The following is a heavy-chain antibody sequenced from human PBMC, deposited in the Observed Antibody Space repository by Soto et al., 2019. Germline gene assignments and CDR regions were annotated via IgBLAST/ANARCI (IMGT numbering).Heavy chain of an antibody. J-gene: IGHJ4*02. CDR3: ARDWALQAGTTRWVKDY. CDR2: INPGGGQT. V-gene: IGHV1-46*01. CDR1: GYTFTNYN. Sequence: QVQMVQSGAEVKKPGASVKVSCKASGYTFTNYNIYWVRRAPGQGLEWMGIINPGGGQTSYAQKLQSRITMTTDTSTSTAFMELSRLTSEDTAVYYCARDWALQAGTTRWVKDYWGQGTLVTVSS. D-gene: IGHD1-7*01.